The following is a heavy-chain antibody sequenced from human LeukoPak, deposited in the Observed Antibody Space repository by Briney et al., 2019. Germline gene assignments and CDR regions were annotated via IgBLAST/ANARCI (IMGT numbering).Heavy chain of an antibody. J-gene: IGHJ4*02. CDR2: ISGSGGDT. Sequence: GGSLRLSCAASEFTFSSYAMSWVRQAPGKGLEWVSAISGSGGDTYYAHSVKGRFTISRDNSRNTLYLQMNSLRAEDTAVYYCAKDVDGLEWLLPFDYWGQGTLVTVSS. V-gene: IGHV3-23*01. CDR1: EFTFSSYA. CDR3: AKDVDGLEWLLPFDY. D-gene: IGHD3-3*01.